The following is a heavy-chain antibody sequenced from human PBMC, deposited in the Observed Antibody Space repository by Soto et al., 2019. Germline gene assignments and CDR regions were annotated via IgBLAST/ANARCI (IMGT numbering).Heavy chain of an antibody. D-gene: IGHD3-16*01. Sequence: PSETLSLTCAVYGGSFSGYYWSWIRQPPGKGLEWIGEINHSGSTNYNPSLKSRVTISVDTSKNQFSLKLSSVTAADTAVYYCARGGLGDHYYYYYYMDVWGKGTTVTVSS. V-gene: IGHV4-34*01. CDR2: INHSGST. CDR1: GGSFSGYY. J-gene: IGHJ6*03. CDR3: ARGGLGDHYYYYYYMDV.